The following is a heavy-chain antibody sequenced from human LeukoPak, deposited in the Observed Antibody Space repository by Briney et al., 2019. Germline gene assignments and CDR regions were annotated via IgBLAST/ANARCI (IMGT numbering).Heavy chain of an antibody. CDR3: AGAYGSGSRYFDY. Sequence: GGSLRLSCVGSGFIFNDYSMNWVRQAPGKGPEWVSYINSRSSTIYYADSVKGRFTISRDNAKNSLYLQMNSLRAEDTAVYYCAGAYGSGSRYFDYWGQGTLVTVSS. CDR1: GFIFNDYS. V-gene: IGHV3-48*04. CDR2: INSRSSTI. D-gene: IGHD3-10*01. J-gene: IGHJ4*02.